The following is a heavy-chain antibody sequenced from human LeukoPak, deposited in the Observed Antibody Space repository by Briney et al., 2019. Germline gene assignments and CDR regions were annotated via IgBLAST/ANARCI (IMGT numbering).Heavy chain of an antibody. CDR3: AKGGVATMRDGYNYYYYYMEV. V-gene: IGHV3-23*01. D-gene: IGHD5-24*01. CDR1: GITFTSHA. Sequence: PGGSLRLSCAASGITFTSHAMSWVRQAPGKGPEWVSLISGSGGHTYYGDSVKGRFTISRDNSKSTLYLQMNSLRAEDTAVYYCAKGGVATMRDGYNYYYYYMEVWGRGTTVTVSS. CDR2: ISGSGGHT. J-gene: IGHJ6*03.